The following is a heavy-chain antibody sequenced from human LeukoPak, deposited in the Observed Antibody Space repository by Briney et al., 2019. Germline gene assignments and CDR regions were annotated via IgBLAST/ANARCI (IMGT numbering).Heavy chain of an antibody. Sequence: SETLTLTCTVSGASINIYTYYWGWIRQPPGKGLEWIGSVTYSGSPYYNPSLTSRATISVDTSRNQVSLKLTSVTAADTAVYYCARGPSGLRSPFNTWGQGTTVTVSS. CDR2: VTYSGSP. CDR1: GASINIYTYY. CDR3: ARGPSGLRSPFNT. J-gene: IGHJ3*02. V-gene: IGHV4-39*07. D-gene: IGHD5-12*01.